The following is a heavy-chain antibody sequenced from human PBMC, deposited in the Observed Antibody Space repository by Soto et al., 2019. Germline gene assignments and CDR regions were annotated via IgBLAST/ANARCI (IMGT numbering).Heavy chain of an antibody. V-gene: IGHV1-46*01. CDR3: ARDPKTYCSSTSCYPSGMDV. J-gene: IGHJ6*02. Sequence: ASVKVSWKAAGYTFTGYYMHWGLQAPGQGPEWMGIINPSGGSTSYAQKFQGRVTMTRDTSTSTVYMELSSLRSEDTAVYYCARDPKTYCSSTSCYPSGMDVSGQATTLTVPS. CDR2: INPSGGST. CDR1: GYTFTGYY. D-gene: IGHD2-2*01.